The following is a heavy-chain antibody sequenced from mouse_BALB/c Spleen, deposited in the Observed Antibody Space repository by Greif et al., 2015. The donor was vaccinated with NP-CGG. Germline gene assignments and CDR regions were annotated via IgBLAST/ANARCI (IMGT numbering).Heavy chain of an antibody. J-gene: IGHJ3*01. D-gene: IGHD2-14*01. Sequence: EVMLVESGGGLVQPGGSRKLSCAASGFTFSDYGMAWVRQAPGKGPEWVAFISNLAYSIYYADTVTGRFTISRENAKNTLCLEMSSLRSEDTAMYYCARSYRYDEAWFAYWGQGTLVTVSA. V-gene: IGHV5-15*02. CDR3: ARSYRYDEAWFAY. CDR1: GFTFSDYG. CDR2: ISNLAYSI.